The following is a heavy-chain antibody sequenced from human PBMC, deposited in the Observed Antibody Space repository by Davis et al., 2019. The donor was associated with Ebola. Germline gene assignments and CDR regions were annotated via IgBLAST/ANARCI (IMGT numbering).Heavy chain of an antibody. CDR2: IYPGDSDT. CDR3: ARHGSPIFDWLLFSEFDY. J-gene: IGHJ4*02. Sequence: GESLKISCKGSGYSFTSYWIGWVRQMPGKGLEWMGIIYPGDSDTRYSPSFQGQVTISADKSISTAYLQWSSLKASDTAMYYCARHGSPIFDWLLFSEFDYWGQGTLVTVSS. D-gene: IGHD3-9*01. CDR1: GYSFTSYW. V-gene: IGHV5-51*01.